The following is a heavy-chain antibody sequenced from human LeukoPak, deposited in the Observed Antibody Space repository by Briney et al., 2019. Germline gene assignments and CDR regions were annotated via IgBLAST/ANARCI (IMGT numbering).Heavy chain of an antibody. V-gene: IGHV4-59*01. D-gene: IGHD1-26*01. Sequence: SETLSLTCTVSGGSISTYYWNWIRQSPGKGLEWIAYIFSSGSTNYNRSLTSRVSISVDTSKNQFALKLSSVTAADTAVYYCARDGSGAGFFDYWGQGTLVTVSS. CDR1: GGSISTYY. CDR3: ARDGSGAGFFDY. CDR2: IFSSGST. J-gene: IGHJ4*02.